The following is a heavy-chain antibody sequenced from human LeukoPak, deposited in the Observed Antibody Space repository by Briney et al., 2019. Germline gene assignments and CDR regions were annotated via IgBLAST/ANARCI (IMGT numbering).Heavy chain of an antibody. V-gene: IGHV3-48*04. Sequence: PGGSLRLSCVASGFTFSSCSMNWVRQAPGKGLEWIAYINSSSSTIYYADSVEGRFTVSRDNAKNSLYLQMNSLRAEDTAVYYCASPVLLIRGVTVDYWGQGTLVTVSS. D-gene: IGHD3-10*01. CDR1: GFTFSSCS. J-gene: IGHJ4*02. CDR2: INSSSSTI. CDR3: ASPVLLIRGVTVDY.